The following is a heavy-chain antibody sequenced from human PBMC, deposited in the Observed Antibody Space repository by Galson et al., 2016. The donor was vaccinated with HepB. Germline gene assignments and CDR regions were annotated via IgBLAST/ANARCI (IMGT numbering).Heavy chain of an antibody. J-gene: IGHJ4*02. D-gene: IGHD4-17*01. V-gene: IGHV3-9*01. CDR2: ITWNSGTI. CDR1: GFNFLDYG. CDR3: ARDRDYK. Sequence: SLRLSCAASGFNFLDYGMHWVRQAPGKGLEWISGITWNSGTIGYADSVRGRFTISRDNPKNTLFLQMNSLRAEDTATYYCARDRDYKWGQGTLVTVSS.